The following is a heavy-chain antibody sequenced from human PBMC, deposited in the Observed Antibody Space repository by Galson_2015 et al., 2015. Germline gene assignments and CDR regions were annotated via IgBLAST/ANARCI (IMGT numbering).Heavy chain of an antibody. V-gene: IGHV3-15*01. J-gene: IGHJ4*02. CDR3: LTGGYYLDY. Sequence: SLRLSCAASGFTFSNAWMNWVRQAPGKGLEWVGRIKSQSDGGTKDYAASLKGRFTISRADSKSTVYLQMNSLGTEDSAVYYCLTGGYYLDYWGQGTLGTVAS. CDR1: GFTFSNAW. CDR2: IKSQSDGGTK.